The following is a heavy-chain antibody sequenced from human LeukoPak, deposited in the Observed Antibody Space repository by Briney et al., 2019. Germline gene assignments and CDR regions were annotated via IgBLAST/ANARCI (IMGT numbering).Heavy chain of an antibody. J-gene: IGHJ4*02. CDR1: GYTFTGYY. Sequence: ASVKVSCKASGYTFTGYYIHWVRQAPGQGLEWMGWINPNSGGTNYAQKFQGRVTMTRDTSISTAYMELSRLRSDDTAVYYCARDLSGSGWYDYWGQGTLVTVSS. D-gene: IGHD6-19*01. CDR2: INPNSGGT. V-gene: IGHV1-2*02. CDR3: ARDLSGSGWYDY.